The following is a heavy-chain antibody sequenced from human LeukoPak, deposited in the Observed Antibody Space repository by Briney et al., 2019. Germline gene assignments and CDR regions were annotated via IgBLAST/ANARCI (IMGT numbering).Heavy chain of an antibody. J-gene: IGHJ4*02. CDR1: GFTFSSYW. V-gene: IGHV3-7*01. CDR3: ARGGQQLVPRYFDY. Sequence: GGSLRLSCAASGFTFSSYWMSWVRQAPGKGLEWVANIKQDGSEKYYVDSVKGRFTISRDNAKNSLYLQVNSLRAEDTAVYYCARGGQQLVPRYFDYWGQGTLVTVSS. D-gene: IGHD6-13*01. CDR2: IKQDGSEK.